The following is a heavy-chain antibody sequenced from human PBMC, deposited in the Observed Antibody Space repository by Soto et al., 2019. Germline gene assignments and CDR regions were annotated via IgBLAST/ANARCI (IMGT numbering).Heavy chain of an antibody. CDR2: IYSGGST. D-gene: IGHD5-12*01. CDR1: GFTVSSNY. J-gene: IGHJ3*02. V-gene: IGHV3-66*01. CDR3: AREDGYRGGDAFDI. Sequence: EVQLVESGGGLVQPGGSLRLSCAASGFTVSSNYMSWVRQAPGKGLEWVSVIYSGGSTYYADSVKGRFTISRDNSKNTLDLEMNRLRAEDTAVYYCAREDGYRGGDAFDIWGQGTMVTVSS.